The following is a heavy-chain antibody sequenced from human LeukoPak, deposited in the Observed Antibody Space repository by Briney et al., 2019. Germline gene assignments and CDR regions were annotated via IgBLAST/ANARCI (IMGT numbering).Heavy chain of an antibody. Sequence: PSETLSLTCTVSGGSISSYYWSWIRQPAGKGLEWIGRIYSSGSTNYNPSLKSRVTMSVDTSKNQFSLKLSSVTAADTAVYYCARDGGYSSSWYGVSDNWFDPWGQGTLVTVSS. V-gene: IGHV4-4*07. D-gene: IGHD6-13*01. CDR2: IYSSGST. CDR1: GGSISSYY. CDR3: ARDGGYSSSWYGVSDNWFDP. J-gene: IGHJ5*02.